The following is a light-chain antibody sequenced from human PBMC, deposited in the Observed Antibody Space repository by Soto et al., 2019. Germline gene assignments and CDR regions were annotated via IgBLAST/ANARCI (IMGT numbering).Light chain of an antibody. J-gene: IGKJ1*01. CDR1: QSVSSN. V-gene: IGKV3-15*01. Sequence: EIVVTQSPATLSVSPGERTTLSCRASQSVSSNLAWYQQKPGQAPRLLIYGAFTRATGVPARFSGSGSGTEFTLTISSLQSEDFAVYYCQQSNNWPRTFGQGTKVEIK. CDR2: GAF. CDR3: QQSNNWPRT.